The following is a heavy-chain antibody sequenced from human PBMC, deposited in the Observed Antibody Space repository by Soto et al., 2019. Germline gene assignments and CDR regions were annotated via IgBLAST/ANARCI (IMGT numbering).Heavy chain of an antibody. CDR2: IYYSGST. D-gene: IGHD3-16*01. Sequence: PSETLSLTCTVPGGSISSSSYYWGWIRQPPRKGLEWIGSIYYSGSTYYNPSLKSRVTISVDTSKNQFSLKLSSVTAADTAVYYCATTRAYSTPPTGYWGQGTLVTVSS. CDR1: GGSISSSSYY. V-gene: IGHV4-39*01. CDR3: ATTRAYSTPPTGY. J-gene: IGHJ4*02.